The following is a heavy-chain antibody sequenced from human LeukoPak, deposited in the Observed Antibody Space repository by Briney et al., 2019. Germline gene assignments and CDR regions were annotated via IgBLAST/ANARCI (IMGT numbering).Heavy chain of an antibody. CDR2: ISGSGGST. D-gene: IGHD3-22*01. J-gene: IGHJ4*02. Sequence: PGGSLRLSCAASGFTFSSYAMSWVRQAPGKGLEWVSAISGSGGSTYYADSVKGRFTISRDNSKNTLYLQVNSLRAEDTAVYYCAKDVGYYYDSSGLYWGQGTLVTVSS. CDR3: AKDVGYYYDSSGLY. CDR1: GFTFSSYA. V-gene: IGHV3-23*01.